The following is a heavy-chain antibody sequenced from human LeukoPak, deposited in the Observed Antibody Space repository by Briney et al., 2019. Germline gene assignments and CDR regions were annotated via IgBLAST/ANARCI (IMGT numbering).Heavy chain of an antibody. Sequence: GGSLRLSCAASGFTFSSYWMSWVRQAPGKGLEWVAVIWYDGRNKFYADSLKGRFTISRDNSKNTLYLQMNSLRAEDTAVYYCARVNRGDAFDIWGQGTLVTVSS. D-gene: IGHD3-16*02. CDR1: GFTFSSYW. CDR2: IWYDGRNK. V-gene: IGHV3-33*08. CDR3: ARVNRGDAFDI. J-gene: IGHJ3*02.